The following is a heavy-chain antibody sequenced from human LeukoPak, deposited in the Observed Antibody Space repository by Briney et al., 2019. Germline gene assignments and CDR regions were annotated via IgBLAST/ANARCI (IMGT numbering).Heavy chain of an antibody. Sequence: SETLSLTCAVYGGSFSGYYWSWIRQPPGKGLEWIGEINHSGSTNYNPSLKSRVTISVDTSKNQFSLKLSSVTAADTAVYYCARERRSSSLDYWGQGTLVTVSS. CDR3: ARERRSSSLDY. J-gene: IGHJ4*02. CDR1: GGSFSGYY. V-gene: IGHV4-34*01. D-gene: IGHD6-13*01. CDR2: INHSGST.